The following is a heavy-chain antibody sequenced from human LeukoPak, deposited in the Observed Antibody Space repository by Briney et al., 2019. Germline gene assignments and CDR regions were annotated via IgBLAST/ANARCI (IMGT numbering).Heavy chain of an antibody. Sequence: GASVKVSCKASGYTFTSYAMNWVRQAPGQGLEYVGWINTNTGNPTYAQGFTGRFVFSLDTSVSTAYLQISGLKAEDTAVYYCASIGSLFDYWGQGTLVTVSS. V-gene: IGHV7-4-1*02. CDR3: ASIGSLFDY. D-gene: IGHD1-26*01. J-gene: IGHJ4*02. CDR1: GYTFTSYA. CDR2: INTNTGNP.